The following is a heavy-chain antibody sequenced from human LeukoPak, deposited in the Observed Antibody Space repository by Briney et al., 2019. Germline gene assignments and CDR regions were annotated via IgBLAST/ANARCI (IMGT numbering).Heavy chain of an antibody. CDR1: GFTFSSYA. Sequence: GGSLRLSCAASGFTFSSYAMHWVRQAPGKGLEWVAVISYDGSNKYYADSVKGRFTISRDNSKNTLYLQMNSLRAEDTAVYYCARGATLSSSLFYYYYYMDVWGKGTTVTVSS. J-gene: IGHJ6*03. CDR2: ISYDGSNK. D-gene: IGHD6-13*01. V-gene: IGHV3-30-3*01. CDR3: ARGATLSSSLFYYYYYMDV.